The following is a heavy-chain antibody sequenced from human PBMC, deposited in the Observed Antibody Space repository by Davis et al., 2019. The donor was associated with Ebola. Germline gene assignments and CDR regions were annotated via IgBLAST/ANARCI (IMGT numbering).Heavy chain of an antibody. J-gene: IGHJ6*02. CDR1: GFTFSTYA. CDR3: AKGGDFPTSSLNHFYYGVDA. V-gene: IGHV3-23*01. D-gene: IGHD2-2*01. Sequence: GGSLRLSCAASGFTFSTYAITWVRQAPGKGLQWVSTISGPAGRTYYADSVKGRFTISGDISKNTVYLQMNRLRVEDTAMYYCAKGGDFPTSSLNHFYYGVDAWGQGTTVTVSS. CDR2: ISGPAGRT.